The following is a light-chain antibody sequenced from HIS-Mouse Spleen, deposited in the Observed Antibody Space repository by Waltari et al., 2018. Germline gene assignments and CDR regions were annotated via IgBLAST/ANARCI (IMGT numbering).Light chain of an antibody. CDR3: QQYYSTPYT. V-gene: IGKV4-1*01. CDR2: WAS. J-gene: IGKJ2*01. CDR1: QSVLYSSNNKNY. Sequence: DIVMTQSTDSLAVSLGERATINCNSSQSVLYSSNNKNYLAWYQQKPGQPPKLLIYWASTRESGVPDRFSGSGSGTDFTLTISSLQAEDVAVYYCQQYYSTPYTFGQGTKLEIK.